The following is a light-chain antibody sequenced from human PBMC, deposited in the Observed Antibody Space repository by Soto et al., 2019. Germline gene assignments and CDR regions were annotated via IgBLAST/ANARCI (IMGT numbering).Light chain of an antibody. V-gene: IGLV1-44*01. J-gene: IGLJ2*01. CDR3: AAWDDSLNAVV. Sequence: QSVLTQPPSASGTPGQRVTISCSGSSSNIGRNTVNWYQQLPGPAPKVLIYSNNQRPSGVPDRLSGSKSGTSASLAISGLQSEDEADYYCAAWDDSLNAVVFGGGTKLTVL. CDR2: SNN. CDR1: SSNIGRNT.